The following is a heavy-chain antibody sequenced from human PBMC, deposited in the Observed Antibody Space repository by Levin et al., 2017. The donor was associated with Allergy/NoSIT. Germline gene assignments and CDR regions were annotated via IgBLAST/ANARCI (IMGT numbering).Heavy chain of an antibody. CDR2: ISGHNGKT. V-gene: IGHV1-18*01. CDR1: GFNFNLYG. J-gene: IGHJ5*02. CDR3: ARVFYFDSSGYYDP. Sequence: GASVKVSCKPSGFNFNLYGIIWVRQAPGQGLEWMGWISGHNGKTDYAQKFQGRVSMTTDTSTSTAYMELRNLRSDDTAMFYCARVFYFDSSGYYDPWGQGTLVTVSS. D-gene: IGHD3-22*01.